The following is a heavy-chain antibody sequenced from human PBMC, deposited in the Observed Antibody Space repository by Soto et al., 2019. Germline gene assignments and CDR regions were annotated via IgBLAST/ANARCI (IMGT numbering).Heavy chain of an antibody. J-gene: IGHJ4*02. D-gene: IGHD2-15*01. V-gene: IGHV5-51*01. Sequence: GESLKISCKGSGYSFSNYWIAWVRQIPGKGLEWMGIIFPADSDTKYSPSFQGQVTISADKSISTAYLQWSSLKASDTAMYYCASSVVVPSTMNYFDYWGQGSLVTVS. CDR3: ASSVVVPSTMNYFDY. CDR1: GYSFSNYW. CDR2: IFPADSDT.